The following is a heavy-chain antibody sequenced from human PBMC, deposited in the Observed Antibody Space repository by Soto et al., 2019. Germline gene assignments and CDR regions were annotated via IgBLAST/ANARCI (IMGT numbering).Heavy chain of an antibody. CDR1: GFTFSNQA. CDR3: ARVGGTSGGKYYYMDV. CDR2: ISSGGDNT. J-gene: IGHJ6*03. D-gene: IGHD3-10*01. V-gene: IGHV3-23*01. Sequence: EVQLLESGGGLVQPGGSLRLSCAASGFTFSNQAMRWVCQAPGKGLEWVSAISSGGDNTFYADPVKGRFTVSRDNSKNTLYLQMNSLRAEDTATYYCARVGGTSGGKYYYMDVWGKGTTVTVSS.